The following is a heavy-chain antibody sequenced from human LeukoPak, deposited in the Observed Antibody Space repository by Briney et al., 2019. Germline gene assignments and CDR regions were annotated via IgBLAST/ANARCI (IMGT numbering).Heavy chain of an antibody. CDR2: ISSSSSTI. D-gene: IGHD2/OR15-2a*01. CDR3: AKDQRNFWYMDV. Sequence: GGSLRLSCAASGFTFSSYSMNWVRQAPGKGLEWVSYISSSSSTIYYADSVKGRFTISRDNSKNTLYLQMNSLRAEDTAVYYCAKDQRNFWYMDVWGKGTTVTVSS. V-gene: IGHV3-48*01. J-gene: IGHJ6*03. CDR1: GFTFSSYS.